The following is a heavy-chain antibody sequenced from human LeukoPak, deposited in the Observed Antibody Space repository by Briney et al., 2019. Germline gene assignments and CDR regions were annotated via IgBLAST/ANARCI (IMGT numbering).Heavy chain of an antibody. CDR1: GGTFSSYA. V-gene: IGHV1-69*04. J-gene: IGHJ4*02. Sequence: SVKVSCKASGGTFSSYAISWVRQAPGQGLEWMGRIIPILGIANYAQKFQGRVTITADKSTSTAYMELSSLRSEDTAVYYCARGPELCGGDCSGYFDYWGQGTLVTVSS. CDR2: IIPILGIA. CDR3: ARGPELCGGDCSGYFDY. D-gene: IGHD2-21*02.